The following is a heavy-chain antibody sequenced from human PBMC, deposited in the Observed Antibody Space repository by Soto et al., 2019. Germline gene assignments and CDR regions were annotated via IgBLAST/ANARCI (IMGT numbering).Heavy chain of an antibody. CDR2: IYYSGST. V-gene: IGHV4-59*01. D-gene: IGHD2-8*02. J-gene: IGHJ4*02. CDR3: ARALVETPGGWGY. CDR1: GGSISRYS. Sequence: SEILSLTCTVSGGSISRYSWSGIRQPPGKGLECIGCIYYSGSTDYNPSLRGRVTISVDTSKNQFSLRLSSVSAADTAVYYCARALVETPGGWGYGARGTQVTVSS.